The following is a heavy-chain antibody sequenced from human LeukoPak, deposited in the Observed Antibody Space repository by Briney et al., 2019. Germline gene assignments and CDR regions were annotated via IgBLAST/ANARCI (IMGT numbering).Heavy chain of an antibody. CDR1: GFTFSDYY. D-gene: IGHD3-9*01. J-gene: IGHJ3*02. V-gene: IGHV3-23*01. CDR2: ISGSGGST. Sequence: PGGSLRLSCAASGFTFSDYYMSWVRQAPGKGLEWVSAISGSGGSTYYADSVKGRFTISRDNSKNTLYLQMNSLRAEDTAVYYCAKAPGFRAAFDIWGQGTMVTVSS. CDR3: AKAPGFRAAFDI.